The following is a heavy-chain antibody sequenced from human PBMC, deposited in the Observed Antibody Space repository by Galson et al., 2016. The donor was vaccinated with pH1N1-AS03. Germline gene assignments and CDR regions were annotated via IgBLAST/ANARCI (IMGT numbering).Heavy chain of an antibody. V-gene: IGHV1-2*04. Sequence: SVKVSCKASGDIFTGFYVHRVRQAPGQGLEWMGWINPNNGVTNYAQKFQAWVTMTGDTSISTAYMELHGLKSDDTAVYYCARDPRGPCSSATCATTYYFGMDVWGQGTTVIVSS. CDR1: GDIFTGFY. CDR3: ARDPRGPCSSATCATTYYFGMDV. CDR2: INPNNGVT. D-gene: IGHD1-26*01. J-gene: IGHJ6*02.